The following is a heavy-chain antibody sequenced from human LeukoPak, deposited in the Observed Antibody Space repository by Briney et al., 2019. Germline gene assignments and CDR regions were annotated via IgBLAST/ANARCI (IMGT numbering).Heavy chain of an antibody. CDR1: RVTFSDYY. J-gene: IGHJ1*01. CDR3: ARVGATWYFQH. CDR2: ISSSSSDT. V-gene: IGHV3-11*06. D-gene: IGHD1-26*01. Sequence: LRLSSAAPRVTFSDYYLTCIRQAPRKRLEGVSYISSSSSDTDYADSVRGRFTISRDNANKSLYLQMNSLRDEDAAVYYCARVGATWYFQHWGQGALVTVSS.